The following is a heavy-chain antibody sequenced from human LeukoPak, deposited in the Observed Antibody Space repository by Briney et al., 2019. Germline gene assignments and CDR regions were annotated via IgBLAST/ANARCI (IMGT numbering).Heavy chain of an antibody. J-gene: IGHJ4*02. V-gene: IGHV3-30-3*01. D-gene: IGHD4-17*01. CDR1: GFTFSSYA. CDR3: ARAPPDDYGDYGPPFDY. CDR2: ISYDGSNK. Sequence: GGSLRLSCAASGFTFSSYAMHWVRQAPGKGLEWVAVISYDGSNKYYADSVKGRFTISRDNSKNTLYLQMNSLRAEDTAVYYCARAPPDDYGDYGPPFDYWGQGTLVTVSS.